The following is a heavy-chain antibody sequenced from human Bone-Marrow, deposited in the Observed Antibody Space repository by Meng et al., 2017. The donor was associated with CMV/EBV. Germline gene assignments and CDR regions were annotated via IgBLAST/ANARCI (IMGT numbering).Heavy chain of an antibody. Sequence: GSLRLSCAVNGGSFRPYYWTWIRQPPGKGLEWIGYIYYSGSTNYNPSLKSRVTISIDTSKNQFSLKLSSVTAADTAVYYCARAYCSSTSCYGPNWFDPWGQGTLVTVSS. J-gene: IGHJ5*02. CDR3: ARAYCSSTSCYGPNWFDP. V-gene: IGHV4-59*01. CDR2: IYYSGST. D-gene: IGHD2-2*01. CDR1: GGSFRPYY.